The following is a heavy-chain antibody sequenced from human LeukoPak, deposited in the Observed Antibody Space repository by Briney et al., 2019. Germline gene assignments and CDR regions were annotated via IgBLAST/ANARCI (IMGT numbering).Heavy chain of an antibody. D-gene: IGHD6-19*01. CDR2: IRSKTGGGTT. J-gene: IGHJ4*02. Sequence: GGSLRLSCVASGFTFSYAWMNWVRQAPGKGLEWVGRIRSKTGGGTTDYAAPVEGRFTISRDDSKNTLYLQMNSLKTEDTAVYYCSRAYSTGWLGINDYWGQGALVTVSS. CDR1: GFTFSYAW. V-gene: IGHV3-15*01. CDR3: SRAYSTGWLGINDY.